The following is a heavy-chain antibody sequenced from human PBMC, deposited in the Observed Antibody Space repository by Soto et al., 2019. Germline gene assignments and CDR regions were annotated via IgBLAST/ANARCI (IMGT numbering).Heavy chain of an antibody. CDR3: ARGYSSSWHKLPNYYYYYGMDV. CDR1: GGSISSSNW. V-gene: IGHV4-4*02. Sequence: PAETLSLTCAVSGGSISSSNWWSWVRQPPGKGLEWIGEIYHSGSTNYNPSLKSRVTISVDKSKNQFSLKLSSVTAADTAVYYCARGYSSSWHKLPNYYYYYGMDVWGQGTTVTVSS. D-gene: IGHD6-13*01. J-gene: IGHJ6*02. CDR2: IYHSGST.